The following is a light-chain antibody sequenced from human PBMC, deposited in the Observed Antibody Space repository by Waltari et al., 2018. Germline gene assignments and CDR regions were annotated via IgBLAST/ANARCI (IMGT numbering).Light chain of an antibody. CDR3: NSYTTARNLDYV. Sequence: QSALTQPDSVSGSPGQSITISCTGTSSDDGFYNYVSWYQHHPVNAPKLMVYEVTNRPSGVSNRCSRSQSGNPASLTISGLQAEDEADYYCNSYTTARNLDYVFGTGTKVTVL. CDR1: SSDDGFYNY. CDR2: EVT. J-gene: IGLJ1*01. V-gene: IGLV2-14*01.